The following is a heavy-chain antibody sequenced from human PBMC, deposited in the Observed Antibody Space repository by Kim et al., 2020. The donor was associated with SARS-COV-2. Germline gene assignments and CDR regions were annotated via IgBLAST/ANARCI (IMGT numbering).Heavy chain of an antibody. V-gene: IGHV4-39*01. Sequence: SETLSLTCIVSGDSISIDSHNWGWIRQAPGKGMEWIGSIFYSGSTSYNPSLESRVTMSVDTSKNQFSLKLTSVTAADTAVYYCAKLAVVGWPTHDYWGQGTLVSVSS. CDR2: IFYSGST. J-gene: IGHJ4*02. D-gene: IGHD1-26*01. CDR1: GDSISIDSHN. CDR3: AKLAVVGWPTHDY.